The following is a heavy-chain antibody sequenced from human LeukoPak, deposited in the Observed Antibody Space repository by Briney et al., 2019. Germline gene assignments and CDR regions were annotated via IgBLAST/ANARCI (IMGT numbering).Heavy chain of an antibody. CDR3: ARDRTVFGVVIAHMDV. CDR1: GYTFTSYG. V-gene: IGHV1-18*01. D-gene: IGHD3-3*01. J-gene: IGHJ6*03. CDR2: ISAYNGNT. Sequence: ASVKVSCKASGYTFTSYGISWVRQAPGQGLEWMGWISAYNGNTNYAQKLQGRVTMTTDTSTSTVYMELRSLRSDDTAVYYCARDRTVFGVVIAHMDVWGKGTTVTVSS.